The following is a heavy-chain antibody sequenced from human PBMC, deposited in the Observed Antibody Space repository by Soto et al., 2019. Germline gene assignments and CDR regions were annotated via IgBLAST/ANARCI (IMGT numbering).Heavy chain of an antibody. CDR1: GGSISSYY. CDR2: IYYSGST. D-gene: IGHD1-1*01. Sequence: SETLSLTCTVSGGSISSYYWSWIRQPPGKGLEWIGYIYYSGSTNYNPSLKSRVTISVDTSKNQFSLKLSSVTAADTAVYYCARDLRHNWNDYWFDPWGQGTLVTVSS. J-gene: IGHJ5*02. CDR3: ARDLRHNWNDYWFDP. V-gene: IGHV4-59*01.